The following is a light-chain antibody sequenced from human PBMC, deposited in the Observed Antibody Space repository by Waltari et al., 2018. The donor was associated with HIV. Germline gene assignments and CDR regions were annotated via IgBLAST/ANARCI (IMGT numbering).Light chain of an antibody. J-gene: IGLJ1*01. CDR2: RDT. CDR3: QSADSSGTYV. V-gene: IGLV3-25*03. Sequence: SYELTQPPSVSVSPGQTARITCSGDALSNQYTFWYQQKPGQAPVLVKYRDTERPSGIPERFSGSSSGTTVTLTISGVQAEDEADYYCQSADSSGTYVFGTGTKVTVV. CDR1: ALSNQY.